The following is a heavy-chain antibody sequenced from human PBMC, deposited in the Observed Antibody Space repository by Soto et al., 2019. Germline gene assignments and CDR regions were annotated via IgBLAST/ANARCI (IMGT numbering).Heavy chain of an antibody. CDR1: GGSFSGYY. CDR2: INYSGST. V-gene: IGHV4-34*09. J-gene: IGHJ4*02. CDR3: ATGETRASALYYDY. Sequence: SETLSLTCAVYGGSFSGYYWSWIRQPPGKGLEWIGYINYSGSTYYNPSLKSRVTISVDTSKNQFSLKLSSVTAADTAVYYCATGETRASALYYDYWGQGTLVTVSS. D-gene: IGHD2-15*01.